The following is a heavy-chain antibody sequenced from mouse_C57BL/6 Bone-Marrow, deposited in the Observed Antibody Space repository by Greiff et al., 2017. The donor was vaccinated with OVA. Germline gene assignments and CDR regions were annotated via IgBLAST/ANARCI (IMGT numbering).Heavy chain of an antibody. Sequence: QVQLQQPGAELVKPGASVKLSCKASGYTFTSYWMHWVKQRPGQGLEWIGMIHPNSGSTNYNEKFKSKATLTVDKSSSTAYMQLRSLTSEDSAVYYCARRGLDSSGYNYFDYWGQGTTLTVSS. CDR3: ARRGLDSSGYNYFDY. J-gene: IGHJ2*01. D-gene: IGHD3-2*02. CDR1: GYTFTSYW. V-gene: IGHV1-64*01. CDR2: IHPNSGST.